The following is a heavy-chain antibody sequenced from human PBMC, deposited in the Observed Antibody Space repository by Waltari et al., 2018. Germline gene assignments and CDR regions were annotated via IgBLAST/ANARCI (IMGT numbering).Heavy chain of an antibody. CDR2: IWYDGSNK. CDR3: AKDPGYSNYGYFDY. V-gene: IGHV3-30*18. J-gene: IGHJ4*02. Sequence: QVQLVESGGGVVQPGRSLRLSCAASGFTFSSYGMHCVRNAPGKGLEWVAVIWYDGSNKYYADSVKGRFTISRDNSKNTLYLQMNSLRAEDTAMYYCAKDPGYSNYGYFDYWGQGTLVTVSS. CDR1: GFTFSSYG. D-gene: IGHD4-4*01.